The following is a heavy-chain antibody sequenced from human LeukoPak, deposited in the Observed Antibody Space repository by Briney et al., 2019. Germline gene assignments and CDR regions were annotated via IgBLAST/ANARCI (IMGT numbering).Heavy chain of an antibody. Sequence: PSETLSLTCTVSGGSISSSSYYWGWIRQPPGKGLEWIGRIYYSVSAYYNPPLKSRATISVDTSKNQFSLKLSSVTAADTAVYYCARVYHYFDYWGQGTLVTVSS. CDR1: GGSISSSSYY. CDR3: ARVYHYFDY. J-gene: IGHJ4*02. D-gene: IGHD5/OR15-5a*01. CDR2: IYYSVSA. V-gene: IGHV4-39*07.